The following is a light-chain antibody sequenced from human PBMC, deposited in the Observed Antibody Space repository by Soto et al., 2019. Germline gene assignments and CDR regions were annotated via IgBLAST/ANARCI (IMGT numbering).Light chain of an antibody. CDR2: KAS. J-gene: IGKJ1*01. V-gene: IGKV1-5*03. CDR3: QQYNSYPWT. Sequence: DIQMTQSPSTLSASVGDRVTITCRASQSISSWLAWYQQKPGKAPKLLMYKASTLESGVPPGFSGSGSGTEFTLTISSLQPDDFATYYCQQYNSYPWTFGQGTKVEIK. CDR1: QSISSW.